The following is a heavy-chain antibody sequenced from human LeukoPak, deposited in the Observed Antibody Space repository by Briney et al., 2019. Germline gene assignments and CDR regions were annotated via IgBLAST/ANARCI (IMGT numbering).Heavy chain of an antibody. J-gene: IGHJ4*02. CDR3: ARVAQLWSYFDY. D-gene: IGHD5-18*01. CDR2: IYYSGST. CDR1: GGSISSGGYY. V-gene: IGHV4-31*03. Sequence: SETLSLTCTVSGGSISSGGYYWSWIRQHPGKGLEWIGYIYYSGSTYNNPSLKSRVTISVDTSKNQFSLKLSSVTAADTAVYYCARVAQLWSYFDYWGQGTLVTVSS.